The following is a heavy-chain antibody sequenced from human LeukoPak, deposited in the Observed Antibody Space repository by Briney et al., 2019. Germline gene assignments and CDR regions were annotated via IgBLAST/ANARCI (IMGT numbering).Heavy chain of an antibody. D-gene: IGHD2-2*01. Sequence: SVKVSCKASGGTFISYAISWVRQAPGQGLEWMGGIIPIFGTANYAQKFQGRVTITADESTSTAYMELSSLRSEDTAVYYCARARRGEYQLLHFDYWGQGTLVTVSS. V-gene: IGHV1-69*13. J-gene: IGHJ4*02. CDR1: GGTFISYA. CDR2: IIPIFGTA. CDR3: ARARRGEYQLLHFDY.